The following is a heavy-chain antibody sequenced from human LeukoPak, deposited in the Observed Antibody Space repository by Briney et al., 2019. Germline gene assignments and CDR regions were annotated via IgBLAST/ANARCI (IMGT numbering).Heavy chain of an antibody. CDR2: IYSDNT. J-gene: IGHJ4*02. V-gene: IGHV3-53*01. CDR3: ARDYPPGFYYDSSPDY. D-gene: IGHD3-22*01. CDR1: GFTVSSNS. Sequence: GGSLRLSCTVSGFTVSSNSMSWVRQAPGKGLEWVSFIYSDNTHYSDSVKGRFTISRDNAKNSLYLQMNSLRAEDTAVYYCARDYPPGFYYDSSPDYWGQGTLVTVSS.